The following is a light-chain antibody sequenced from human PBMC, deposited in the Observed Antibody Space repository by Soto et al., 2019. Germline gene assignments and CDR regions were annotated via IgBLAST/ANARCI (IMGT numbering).Light chain of an antibody. V-gene: IGKV3D-15*01. CDR2: GAS. J-gene: IGKJ5*01. CDR3: QQGGNWPLT. CDR1: QSVRSN. Sequence: EVVMTQSPATLSVSPGERATLSCRASQSVRSNLAWYQQKPGQAPRLLIYGASNRVSGIPATFSGSGSGTEFTLTISSLQSEDFAVYYCQQGGNWPLTFGQGTRLEIK.